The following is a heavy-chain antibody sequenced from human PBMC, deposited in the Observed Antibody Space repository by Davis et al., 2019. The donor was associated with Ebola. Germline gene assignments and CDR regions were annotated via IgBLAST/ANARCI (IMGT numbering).Heavy chain of an antibody. CDR1: GGSISSGGYY. Sequence: PSETLSLTCTVSGGSISSGGYYWSWIRQHPGKGLEWIGYIYYSGSTYYNPSLKSRVTISVDTSKNQFSLKLSSVTAADTAVYYCARWGVVTAIFDYWGQGTLVTVSS. D-gene: IGHD2-21*02. CDR3: ARWGVVTAIFDY. V-gene: IGHV4-31*03. CDR2: IYYSGST. J-gene: IGHJ4*02.